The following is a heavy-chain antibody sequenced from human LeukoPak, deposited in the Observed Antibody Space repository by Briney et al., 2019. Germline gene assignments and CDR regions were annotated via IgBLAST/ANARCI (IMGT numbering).Heavy chain of an antibody. V-gene: IGHV3-23*01. CDR3: AKGIVSSSWYGFDY. D-gene: IGHD6-13*01. CDR1: GFTFSSYA. J-gene: IGHJ4*02. Sequence: PGGSLRLSCAASGFTFSSYAMSWVRQAPGKGLEWVAAMSGSGGSTYYADSVKGRFTISRDNSKNTLYLQMNSLRAEDTAVYYCAKGIVSSSWYGFDYWGQGTLVTVSS. CDR2: MSGSGGST.